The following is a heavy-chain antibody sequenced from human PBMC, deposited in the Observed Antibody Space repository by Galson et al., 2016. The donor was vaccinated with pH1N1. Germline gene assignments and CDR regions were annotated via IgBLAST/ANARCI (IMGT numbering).Heavy chain of an antibody. D-gene: IGHD6-13*01. J-gene: IGHJ6*02. CDR1: GGTFSSFP. Sequence: SVKVSCKASGGTFSSFPISWVRQAPGQGLEWMGQIIPIFGTTNYVQKFQGRVTITTDESTSTVHMELSSLRSEDAAIYYCAREGGEVSWDSFHYGLDVGGQGTTVTVSS. CDR3: AREGGEVSWDSFHYGLDV. V-gene: IGHV1-69*05. CDR2: IIPIFGTT.